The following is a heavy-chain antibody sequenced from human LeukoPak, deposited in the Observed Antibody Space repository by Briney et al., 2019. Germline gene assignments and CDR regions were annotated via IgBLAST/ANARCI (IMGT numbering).Heavy chain of an antibody. V-gene: IGHV6-1*01. CDR3: ARDSALNYYDSSGYPNNWFDP. Sequence: SQTLSLTCAISGDSVSSNSAAWNWIRQSPSRGLEWLGRTYYRSKWYNDYAVSVKSRITINPDTSKNQFSLQLDSVTPEDTAVYYCARDSALNYYDSSGYPNNWFDPWGQGTQVTVSS. J-gene: IGHJ5*02. D-gene: IGHD3-22*01. CDR2: TYYRSKWYN. CDR1: GDSVSSNSAA.